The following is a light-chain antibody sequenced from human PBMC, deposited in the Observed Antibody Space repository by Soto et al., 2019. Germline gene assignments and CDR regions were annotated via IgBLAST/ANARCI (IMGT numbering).Light chain of an antibody. CDR2: AAS. CDR1: QGIRNY. Sequence: DIQMTQSPSAMSVSVADRVTMTCRTSQGIRNYLVWFQQKPGKVPKRLIYAASSLQCRVTSRFSGDGSVTEFTLTISSLQPEEFATYYCLQHNSYPWTFGQGTKVELK. J-gene: IGKJ1*01. V-gene: IGKV1-17*03. CDR3: LQHNSYPWT.